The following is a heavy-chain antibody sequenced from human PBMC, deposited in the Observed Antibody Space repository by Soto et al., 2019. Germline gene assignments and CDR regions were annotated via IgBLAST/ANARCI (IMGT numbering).Heavy chain of an antibody. CDR1: GFTFSNYA. CDR3: ANLGYSYGDGY. CDR2: ISSSGGST. D-gene: IGHD5-18*01. Sequence: GGSLRLSCAASGFTFSNYAMSWVRQAPGKGLEWVSTISSSGGSTYYADSVKGRFTISRDNSKNTLYLQMNSLRADDTAVYYCANLGYSYGDGYWGQGTLVTVSS. V-gene: IGHV3-23*01. J-gene: IGHJ4*02.